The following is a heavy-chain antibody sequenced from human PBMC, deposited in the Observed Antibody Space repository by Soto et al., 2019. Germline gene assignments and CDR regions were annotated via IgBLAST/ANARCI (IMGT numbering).Heavy chain of an antibody. D-gene: IGHD3-10*01. CDR2: ISWNSGSI. Sequence: PGGSLRLSCAASGFTFDDYAMHWVRQAPGKGLEWVSGISWNSGSIGYADSVKGRFTISRDNAKNSLYLQMNSLRAEDTALYYCAKDSGGPFIGWFDPWGQGTLVTVSS. CDR1: GFTFDDYA. V-gene: IGHV3-9*01. J-gene: IGHJ5*02. CDR3: AKDSGGPFIGWFDP.